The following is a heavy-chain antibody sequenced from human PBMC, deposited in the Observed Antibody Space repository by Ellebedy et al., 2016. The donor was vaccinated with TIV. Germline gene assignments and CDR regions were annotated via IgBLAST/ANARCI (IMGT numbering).Heavy chain of an antibody. CDR2: IYYSGST. J-gene: IGHJ6*02. CDR3: ARDRAVAGRANSNYYYYGMDV. V-gene: IGHV4-39*07. Sequence: SETLSLTCTVSGGSISSSSYYWGWIRQPPGMRLEWIGNIYYSGSTYYNPSLKSRVTISVDTSKNQFSLKLSSVTAADTAVYYCARDRAVAGRANSNYYYYGMDVWGQGTTVTVSS. D-gene: IGHD6-19*01. CDR1: GGSISSSSYY.